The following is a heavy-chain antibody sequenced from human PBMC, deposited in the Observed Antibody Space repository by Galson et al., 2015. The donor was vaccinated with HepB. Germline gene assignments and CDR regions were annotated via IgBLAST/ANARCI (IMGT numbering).Heavy chain of an antibody. CDR3: ARGYGDYVAFDL. CDR2: MHPASGNT. D-gene: IGHD4-17*01. V-gene: IGHV1-8*01. Sequence: SVKVSCKASGYTFTSYDINWVRQATGQGLEWMGWMHPASGNTGYAQKFQGRVTMTRNTSINTAYMELSSLRSEDAAVYYCARGYGDYVAFDLWGQGTMVTVSS. CDR1: GYTFTSYD. J-gene: IGHJ3*01.